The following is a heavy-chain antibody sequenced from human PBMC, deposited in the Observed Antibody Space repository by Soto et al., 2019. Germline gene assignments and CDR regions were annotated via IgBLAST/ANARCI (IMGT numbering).Heavy chain of an antibody. D-gene: IGHD3-22*01. CDR3: TTVLYDSSGYPDY. J-gene: IGHJ4*02. Sequence: WGSLRLSCAASGFIFSKAWMNGVRQAPGKGLEWVGRIKRKTDGGTTDYAAPVKGRFTISRDDSKNTLYLEMNSLKTEDTAVYYCTTVLYDSSGYPDYWGQGTLVTVSS. CDR1: GFIFSKAW. V-gene: IGHV3-15*07. CDR2: IKRKTDGGTT.